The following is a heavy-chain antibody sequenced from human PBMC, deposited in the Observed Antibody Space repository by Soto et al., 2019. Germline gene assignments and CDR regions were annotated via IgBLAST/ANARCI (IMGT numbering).Heavy chain of an antibody. CDR2: VNHSGGT. Sequence: PSETLSLTCGVYGGSFNGFYWNWIRQPPGKGLEWIGEVNHSGGTKYTPSLKSRVTISVDTSKKQFSLELTSVTAADTAVYYCVRGGYYGSGSYLDFDYWGQGTLVTVSS. CDR3: VRGGYYGSGSYLDFDY. D-gene: IGHD3-10*01. CDR1: GGSFNGFY. J-gene: IGHJ4*02. V-gene: IGHV4-34*01.